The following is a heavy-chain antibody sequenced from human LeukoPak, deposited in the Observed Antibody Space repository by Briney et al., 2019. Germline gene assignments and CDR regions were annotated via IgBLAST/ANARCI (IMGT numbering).Heavy chain of an antibody. Sequence: ASVKVSCKASGGTFSSYAISWVRQAPGQGLEWMGRIIPILGIANYAQKFQGRVTITADKSTSTAYMELSSLRSEDTAVYYCARGVRSYDSSGYYPRDFDYWGQGTLVTVSS. CDR3: ARGVRSYDSSGYYPRDFDY. CDR1: GGTFSSYA. D-gene: IGHD3-22*01. J-gene: IGHJ4*02. V-gene: IGHV1-69*04. CDR2: IIPILGIA.